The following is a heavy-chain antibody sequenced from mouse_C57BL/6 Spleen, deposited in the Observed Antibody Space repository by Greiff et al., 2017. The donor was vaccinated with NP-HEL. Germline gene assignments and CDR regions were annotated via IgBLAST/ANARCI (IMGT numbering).Heavy chain of an antibody. CDR3: ARSGTEAMDY. Sequence: VQLQQSGAELVKPGASVKISCKASGYAFSSYWMNWVKQRPGKGLEWIGRIYPGDGDPNYNGKFKGKATLTADKSSSTAYMQLSSLTSEDSAVYFCARSGTEAMDYWGQGTSVTVSS. J-gene: IGHJ4*01. CDR1: GYAFSSYW. V-gene: IGHV1-80*01. D-gene: IGHD3-3*01. CDR2: IYPGDGDP.